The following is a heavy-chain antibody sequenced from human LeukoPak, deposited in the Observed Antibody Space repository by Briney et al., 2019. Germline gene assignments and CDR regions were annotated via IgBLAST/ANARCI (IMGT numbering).Heavy chain of an antibody. CDR2: ISSSSSYI. CDR1: GFTFSSYE. V-gene: IGHV3-21*01. Sequence: GGSLRLSCAASGFTFSSYEMNWVRQAPGKGLEWVSSISSSSSYIYYADSVKGRFTISRDNAKNSLYLQMNSLRAEDTAVYYCAICSSTSCYNPLDAFDIWGQGTMVTVSS. D-gene: IGHD2-2*02. J-gene: IGHJ3*02. CDR3: AICSSTSCYNPLDAFDI.